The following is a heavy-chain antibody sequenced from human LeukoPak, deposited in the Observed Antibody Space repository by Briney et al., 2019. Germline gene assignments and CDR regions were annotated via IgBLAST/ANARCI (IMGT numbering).Heavy chain of an antibody. CDR1: GSTVINNY. Sequence: GGPLSLPFAAPGSTVINNYLGWVGQAPGKGLEWVSVIYSGGSTYYADSVKGRFTISRDNSKNTLYLQMNSLRAEDTAVYYCAKEAQQYYFDYWGQGTLVTVSS. J-gene: IGHJ4*02. D-gene: IGHD4-11*01. CDR2: IYSGGST. CDR3: AKEAQQYYFDY. V-gene: IGHV3-53*01.